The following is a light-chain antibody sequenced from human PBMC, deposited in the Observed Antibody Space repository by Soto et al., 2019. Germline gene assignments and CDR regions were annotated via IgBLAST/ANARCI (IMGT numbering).Light chain of an antibody. J-gene: IGKJ1*01. CDR3: QQYGDLPPT. CDR2: GAS. Sequence: EIVMTQSPATLSVSPGERATLSCRASQSVSNNYLAWYQQKPGQAPRLLIYGASNRATGIPDRFSGSGSGTDFTLTISRLEPEDFVVYHCQQYGDLPPTFGQGTKVDIK. V-gene: IGKV3-20*01. CDR1: QSVSNNY.